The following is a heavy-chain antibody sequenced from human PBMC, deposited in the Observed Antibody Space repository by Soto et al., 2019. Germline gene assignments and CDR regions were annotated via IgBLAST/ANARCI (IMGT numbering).Heavy chain of an antibody. CDR1: GYTFTSYG. D-gene: IGHD3-3*01. CDR2: ISAYNGNT. Sequence: ASVKVSCKASGYTFTSYGISWVRQAPGQGLEWMGWISAYNGNTNYAQKLQGRVTMTTDTSTSTAYMELRSLRSDDTAVYYCARDHQVERFLEWLFDNNWFDPWGQGTPVTVSS. V-gene: IGHV1-18*01. CDR3: ARDHQVERFLEWLFDNNWFDP. J-gene: IGHJ5*02.